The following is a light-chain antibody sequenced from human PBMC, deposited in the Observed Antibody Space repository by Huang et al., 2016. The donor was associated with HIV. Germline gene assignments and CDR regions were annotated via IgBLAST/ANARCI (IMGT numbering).Light chain of an antibody. CDR1: QRCSSN. Sequence: EIVMTQSPATLSVSPGERATLSCRASQRCSSNLAVDQQKPGQAPRLRIYDAATRATGIPARFSGSGSGTEFTLTISSLQSEDFAVYYCQRYNNWPPWTFGQGTKVEIK. J-gene: IGKJ1*01. CDR2: DAA. V-gene: IGKV3-15*01. CDR3: QRYNNWPPWT.